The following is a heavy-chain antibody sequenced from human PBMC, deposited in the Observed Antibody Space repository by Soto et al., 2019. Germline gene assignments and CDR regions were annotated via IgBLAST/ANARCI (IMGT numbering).Heavy chain of an antibody. D-gene: IGHD6-13*01. V-gene: IGHV1-69*12. CDR3: ARELRITTAGPRPYDY. CDR2: IIPIFGAA. J-gene: IGHJ4*02. Sequence: QVQLMQSGAEVKKPGSSVKVSCKASGDTFNSYAVNWVRQAPGQGLEWMGGIIPIFGAANYAQKFQGRVTITADESTSRVYMERRSLRSDDTAVFYCARELRITTAGPRPYDYWGQGSLVTVSS. CDR1: GDTFNSYA.